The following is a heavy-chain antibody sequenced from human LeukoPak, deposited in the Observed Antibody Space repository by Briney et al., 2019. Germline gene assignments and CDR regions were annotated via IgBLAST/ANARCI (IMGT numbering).Heavy chain of an antibody. CDR2: IYTSGST. J-gene: IGHJ6*02. V-gene: IGHV4-59*10. Sequence: SETLSLTCAVYGGSFSGYYWSWIRQPPGKGLEWIGRIYTSGSTNYNPSLKSRVTMSVDTSKNQFSLKLSSVTAADTAVYYCARSWTYYYYGMDVWGQGTTVTVSS. D-gene: IGHD3/OR15-3a*01. CDR1: GGSFSGYY. CDR3: ARSWTYYYYGMDV.